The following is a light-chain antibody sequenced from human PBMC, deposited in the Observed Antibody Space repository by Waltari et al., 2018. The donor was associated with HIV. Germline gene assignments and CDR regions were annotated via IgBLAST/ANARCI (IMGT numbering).Light chain of an antibody. CDR3: SSYAGSAVV. CDR2: DVT. Sequence: QSALTQPPSASGSPGQSVTISCTGTGNDVGGYNYVSWYQLHPGKAPKLLIYDVTKRPSGVPERFSGSKSGNTASLTVSGLQGDDEADYYCSSYAGSAVVFGGGTKLTVL. J-gene: IGLJ2*01. V-gene: IGLV2-8*01. CDR1: GNDVGGYNY.